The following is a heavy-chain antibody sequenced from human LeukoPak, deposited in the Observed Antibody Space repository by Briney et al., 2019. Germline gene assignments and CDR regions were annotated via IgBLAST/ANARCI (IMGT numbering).Heavy chain of an antibody. CDR2: ISGSGGST. CDR3: AKDPGYFEIVVPAASFD. J-gene: IGHJ4*02. D-gene: IGHD2-2*01. CDR1: GITFSSYA. V-gene: IGHV3-23*01. Sequence: GGSLGLSCAASGITFSSYAMSWVRQAPGKGLEWVSAISGSGGSTYYADSVKGRFTISRDNSKNTLYLQMNSLRAEDTAVYYCAKDPGYFEIVVPAASFDWGQGTLVTVSS.